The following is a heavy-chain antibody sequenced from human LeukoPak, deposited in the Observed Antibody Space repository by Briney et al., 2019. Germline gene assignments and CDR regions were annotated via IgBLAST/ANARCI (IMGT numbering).Heavy chain of an antibody. J-gene: IGHJ4*02. D-gene: IGHD6-13*01. V-gene: IGHV3-23*01. Sequence: PGGSLRLSCAASGFTFSYYAMTWVRQAPGKGLEWVSTSGSGDSTYYADSVKGRFTISRDNSKSTLFLQMNSLRADDTAVYYCALQRTLWQQLLDYWGQGTLVTVSS. CDR1: GFTFSYYA. CDR2: SGSGDST. CDR3: ALQRTLWQQLLDY.